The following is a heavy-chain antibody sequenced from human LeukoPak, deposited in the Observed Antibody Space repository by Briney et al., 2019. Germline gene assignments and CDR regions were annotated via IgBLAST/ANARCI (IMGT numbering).Heavy chain of an antibody. CDR3: ARVGAARFRTPIDY. D-gene: IGHD6-6*01. CDR2: ISAYNGNT. Sequence: ASVKVSCKASGYTFTSCGISWVRQAPGQGLEWMGWISAYNGNTNYAQKLQGRVTMTTDTSTSTAYMELRSLRSDDTAVYYCARVGAARFRTPIDYWGQGTLVTVSS. CDR1: GYTFTSCG. V-gene: IGHV1-18*01. J-gene: IGHJ4*02.